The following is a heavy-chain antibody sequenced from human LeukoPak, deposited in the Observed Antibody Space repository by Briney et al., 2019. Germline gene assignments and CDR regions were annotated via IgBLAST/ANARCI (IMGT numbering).Heavy chain of an antibody. CDR1: GLTFSNYA. D-gene: IGHD6-25*01. CDR2: IRASGGNT. V-gene: IGHV3-23*01. CDR3: ARDRGR. J-gene: IGHJ4*02. Sequence: PGGSLRLSCVVSGLTFSNYAMRWVRQAPGKGLEWVSGIRASGGNTDYADSVRGRFTISRDNSKNTVYMQMNSLTAEDTAVYYCARDRGRWGQGTLVTVSS.